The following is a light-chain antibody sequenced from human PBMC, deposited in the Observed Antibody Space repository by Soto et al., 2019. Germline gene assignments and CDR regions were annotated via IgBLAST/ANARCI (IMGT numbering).Light chain of an antibody. J-gene: IGKJ4*01. Sequence: EIVLTQSPGTLSLSPGERATLSCRASQSVSSSYLAWYQQKPGQAPRLLIYGASSRATGIPDRFSGSGSGTDFTLTISRLEPEDFAVYYCHQYGSSQLTFGGGTKVEIK. CDR2: GAS. CDR3: HQYGSSQLT. CDR1: QSVSSSY. V-gene: IGKV3-20*01.